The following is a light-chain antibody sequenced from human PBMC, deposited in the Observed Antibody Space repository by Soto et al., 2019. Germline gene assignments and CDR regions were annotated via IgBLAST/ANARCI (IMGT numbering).Light chain of an antibody. CDR3: QQHISWPLT. CDR2: DAS. Sequence: EIVLTQSPATLSLSPGDRATLSCRASQSVTNSLAWYQQKPGQAPRLLVYDASNRATGIPTRFSGSGSGTDFTLTISNLEPEDFAVYYCQQHISWPLTFGGGTKVEIK. J-gene: IGKJ4*01. CDR1: QSVTNS. V-gene: IGKV3-11*01.